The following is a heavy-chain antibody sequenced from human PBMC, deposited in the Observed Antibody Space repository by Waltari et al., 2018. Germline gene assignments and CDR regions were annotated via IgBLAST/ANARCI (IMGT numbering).Heavy chain of an antibody. CDR2: IRYDGSNK. Sequence: QVQLVESGGGVVQPGGSLRLSCAASGFTFSSYGMHWVRQAPGKGLEWVAFIRYDGSNKYYADSVKGRFTISRDNSKNTLYLQMNSLRAEDTAVYYCAKLLWFRESYFDYWGQGTLVTVSS. D-gene: IGHD3-10*01. CDR3: AKLLWFRESYFDY. CDR1: GFTFSSYG. J-gene: IGHJ4*02. V-gene: IGHV3-30*02.